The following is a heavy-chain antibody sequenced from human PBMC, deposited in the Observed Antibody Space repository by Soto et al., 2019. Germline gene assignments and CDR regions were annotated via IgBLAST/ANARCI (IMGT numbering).Heavy chain of an antibody. D-gene: IGHD2-8*01. CDR3: ARGLGYCTNGVCSYHYYYGMDV. CDR1: GGSISSSNW. V-gene: IGHV4-4*02. CDR2: IYHSGST. J-gene: IGHJ6*02. Sequence: SETLSLTCAVSGGSISSSNWWSWVRQPPGEGLEWIGEIYHSGSTNYNPSLKSRVTISVDKSKNQFSLKLSSVTAADTAVYYCARGLGYCTNGVCSYHYYYGMDVWGQGXTVTVSS.